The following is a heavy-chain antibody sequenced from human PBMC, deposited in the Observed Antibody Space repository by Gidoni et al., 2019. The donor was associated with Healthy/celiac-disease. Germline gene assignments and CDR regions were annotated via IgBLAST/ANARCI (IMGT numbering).Heavy chain of an antibody. D-gene: IGHD6-13*01. V-gene: IGHV4-34*01. CDR3: ARERAPGEAARFDP. Sequence: QLQLPQSGPGLLKPSETLSLTCTVSGGSFSGYYWSWIRQPPGKGLEWIGEINHSGSTNYNPSLKSRVTISVDTSKNQFSLKLSSVTAADTAVYYCARERAPGEAARFDPWGQGTLVTVSS. CDR1: GGSFSGYY. CDR2: INHSGST. J-gene: IGHJ5*02.